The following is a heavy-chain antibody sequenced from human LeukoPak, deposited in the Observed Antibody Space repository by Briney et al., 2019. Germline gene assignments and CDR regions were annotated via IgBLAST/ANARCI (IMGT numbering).Heavy chain of an antibody. J-gene: IGHJ5*02. Sequence: GGSLRLSCAASGFTFSSYGMHWVRQAPGKGLEWVAIISYDGSNKYYADSAKGRFTISRDNSKNTLYLQMNSLRAEDTAVYYCAGVSLQNWFDPWGQEPWSPPPQ. CDR2: ISYDGSNK. V-gene: IGHV3-30*03. CDR1: GFTFSSYG. CDR3: AGVSLQNWFDP. D-gene: IGHD4-11*01.